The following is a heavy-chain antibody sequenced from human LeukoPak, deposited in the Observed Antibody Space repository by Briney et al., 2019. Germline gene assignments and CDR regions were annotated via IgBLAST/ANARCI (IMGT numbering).Heavy chain of an antibody. CDR3: ARDLSDSNRSYPPGDY. V-gene: IGHV4-39*07. Sequence: SETLSLTCTVSGGSINRSSYYWTWIRQPPGKGLEWIGYIHESGGTYYNPSLKSRDTISLDRSNNQFSLNLNSVTAADTAVYYCARDLSDSNRSYPPGDYWGQGTLVTVSS. D-gene: IGHD1-26*01. J-gene: IGHJ4*02. CDR2: IHESGGT. CDR1: GGSINRSSYY.